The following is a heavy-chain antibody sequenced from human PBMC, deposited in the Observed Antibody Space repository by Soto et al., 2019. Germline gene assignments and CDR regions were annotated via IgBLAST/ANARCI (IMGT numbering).Heavy chain of an antibody. V-gene: IGHV3-48*01. CDR2: ISSSSSTI. D-gene: IGHD3-3*01. CDR1: GFTFSSYS. J-gene: IGHJ4*02. Sequence: GGSLRLSCAASGFTFSSYSMNWVRQAPGKGLEWVSYISSSSSTIYYADSVKGRFTISRDNAKNSLYLQMNSLRAEDTAVYYCARGGIEAITIFGVVITGYWGQGTLVTVSS. CDR3: ARGGIEAITIFGVVITGY.